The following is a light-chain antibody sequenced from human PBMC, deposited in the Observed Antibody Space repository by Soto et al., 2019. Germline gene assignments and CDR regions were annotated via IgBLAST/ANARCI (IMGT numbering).Light chain of an antibody. V-gene: IGLV2-14*01. CDR2: DVS. CDR1: SSDVGGYNY. Sequence: QSALTQPASVSGSPGQSITISCTGTSSDVGGYNYVSWYQQHPGKAPKLMIYDVSNRPSGVSNRFSGSKSGNTASLTISGLHAEDEAEYYCSSYTSSSTVFGGGTKVTVL. CDR3: SSYTSSSTV. J-gene: IGLJ2*01.